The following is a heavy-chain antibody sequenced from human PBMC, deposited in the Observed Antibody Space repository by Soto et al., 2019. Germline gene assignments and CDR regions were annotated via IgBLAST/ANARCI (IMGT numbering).Heavy chain of an antibody. Sequence: PSETLSLTCAVYGGSFSGYYWSWIRQPPGKGLEWIGEINHSGSTNYNPSLKSRVTISVDTSKNQFSLKLSSVTAADTAVYYCARGGLLRFGEFYYYYYGMDVWGQGTTVTVSS. V-gene: IGHV4-34*01. CDR3: ARGGLLRFGEFYYYYYGMDV. CDR2: INHSGST. D-gene: IGHD3-10*01. J-gene: IGHJ6*02. CDR1: GGSFSGYY.